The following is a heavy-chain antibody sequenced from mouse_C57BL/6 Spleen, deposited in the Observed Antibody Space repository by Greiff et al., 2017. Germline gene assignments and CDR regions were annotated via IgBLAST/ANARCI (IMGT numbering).Heavy chain of an antibody. J-gene: IGHJ2*01. CDR3: ARFYDGPLDYFDY. Sequence: EVQLQQSGPELVKPGDSVKISCKASGYSFTGYFMNWVMQSHGKSLEWIGRITPYNGDTFYNQKFKGKATLTVVKSSSTAHMEIRSLTAYDSAVYDCARFYDGPLDYFDYWGQGTTLTVSS. D-gene: IGHD2-3*01. V-gene: IGHV1-20*01. CDR1: GYSFTGYF. CDR2: ITPYNGDT.